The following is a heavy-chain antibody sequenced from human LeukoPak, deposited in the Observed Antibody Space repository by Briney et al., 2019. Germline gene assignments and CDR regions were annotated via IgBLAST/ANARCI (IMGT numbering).Heavy chain of an antibody. CDR2: IYYSGST. J-gene: IGHJ6*02. CDR1: GGSISSSSYY. D-gene: IGHD1-14*01. Sequence: SETLSLTCTVSGGSISSSSYYWGWIRQPPGKGLEWIGSIYYSGSTYYNPSLKSRVTISVDTSKNQFSLKLSSVTAADTAVYYCARRLSRTRYYYGMDVWGQGTTVTVSS. V-gene: IGHV4-39*01. CDR3: ARRLSRTRYYYGMDV.